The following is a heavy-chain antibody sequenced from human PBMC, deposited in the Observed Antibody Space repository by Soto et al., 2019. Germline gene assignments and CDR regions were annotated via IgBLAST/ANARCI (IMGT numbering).Heavy chain of an antibody. Sequence: GGSLRLSCAASGFTFSSYAMSWVRQAPGKGLEWVSAISGSGGSTYYADSVKGRFTISRDNSKNTLYLQMNSLRAEDTAVYYCAKGDIVVVVAAPTLSDFDYWGQGTLVTVSS. CDR1: GFTFSSYA. J-gene: IGHJ4*02. CDR2: ISGSGGST. D-gene: IGHD2-15*01. CDR3: AKGDIVVVVAAPTLSDFDY. V-gene: IGHV3-23*01.